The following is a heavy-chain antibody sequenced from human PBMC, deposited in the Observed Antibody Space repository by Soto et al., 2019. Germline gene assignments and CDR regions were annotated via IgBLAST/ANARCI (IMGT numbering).Heavy chain of an antibody. D-gene: IGHD3-22*01. CDR3: AKVRYDSSGYPDY. Sequence: GGSLRLSCAASGFTFSSYSMNWVRQAPGKGLEWVSAISGSGTTTYYADSVKGRFTISRDNSKNTLYLQMNSLRAEDTAVYYCAKVRYDSSGYPDYWGQGTLVTVSS. CDR2: ISGSGTTT. V-gene: IGHV3-23*01. J-gene: IGHJ4*02. CDR1: GFTFSSYS.